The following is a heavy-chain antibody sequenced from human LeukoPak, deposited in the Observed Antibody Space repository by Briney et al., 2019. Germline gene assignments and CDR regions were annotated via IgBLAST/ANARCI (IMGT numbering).Heavy chain of an antibody. Sequence: GGSLRLSCAAYGFTFSTYWMTWVRHVPGKGLEWVANIKEDGSEKYYEDSVRGRFTISRDNAKNSLYLHMNSLRAEDTAVYYCARVHHSSSWGTDDCWGQGTLVTVSS. J-gene: IGHJ4*02. CDR2: IKEDGSEK. CDR1: GFTFSTYW. CDR3: ARVHHSSSWGTDDC. V-gene: IGHV3-7*01. D-gene: IGHD6-13*01.